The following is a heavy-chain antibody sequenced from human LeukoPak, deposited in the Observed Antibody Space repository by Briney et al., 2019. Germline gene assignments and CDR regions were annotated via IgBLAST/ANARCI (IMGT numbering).Heavy chain of an antibody. CDR3: ARDPRTVRI. J-gene: IGHJ4*02. CDR1: GFTFSDNY. CDR2: ISGNGGVI. Sequence: GGSLRLSCAASGFTFSDNYVTWVRQAPGKGLEWLSYISGNGGVIQYADSVKGRFTISRDNAKNLLYLQMDSLRVEDTAIYYCARDPRTVRIWGQGTLVTVSS. D-gene: IGHD1-1*01. V-gene: IGHV3-11*04.